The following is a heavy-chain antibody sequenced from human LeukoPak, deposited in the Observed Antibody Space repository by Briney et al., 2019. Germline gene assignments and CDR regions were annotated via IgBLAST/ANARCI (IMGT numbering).Heavy chain of an antibody. CDR2: IIPIFGTA. CDR3: ARSVVVVVHNWYFDL. CDR1: GGTFSSYA. D-gene: IGHD2-15*01. J-gene: IGHJ2*01. V-gene: IGHV1-69*13. Sequence: SVKVSCKASGGTFSSYAISWVRQAPGQGLKWMGGIIPIFGTANYAQKFQGRVTITADESTSTAYMELSSLRSEDTAVYYCARSVVVVVHNWYFDLWGRGTLVTASS.